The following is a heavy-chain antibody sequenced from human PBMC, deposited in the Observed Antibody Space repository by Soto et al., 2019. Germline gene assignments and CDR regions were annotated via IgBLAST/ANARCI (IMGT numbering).Heavy chain of an antibody. CDR1: GFTFSSYS. D-gene: IGHD3-3*01. J-gene: IGHJ6*02. CDR3: AKGPSITIFGVVRPPSYYYGMDV. Sequence: VGSLRLSCAASGFTFSSYSMSWVRQAPGKGLEWVSAISGSGGSTYYADSVKGRFTISRDNSKNTLYLQMNSLRAEDTAVYYCAKGPSITIFGVVRPPSYYYGMDVWGQGITVTVSS. CDR2: ISGSGGST. V-gene: IGHV3-23*01.